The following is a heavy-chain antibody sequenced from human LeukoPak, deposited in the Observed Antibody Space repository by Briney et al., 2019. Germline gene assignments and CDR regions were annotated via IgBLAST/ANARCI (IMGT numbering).Heavy chain of an antibody. CDR2: IQPDGSEK. Sequence: GGSLRLSCAASGFTFSNYWMTWVRQAPGKGLEWVANIQPDGSEKYYVDYVKGRFTIARDNAKNSLYLHMNSLRAEDTAIYYCARPYYYSSGSHPFWGQGTLVTVSS. J-gene: IGHJ4*02. CDR1: GFTFSNYW. CDR3: ARPYYYSSGSHPF. D-gene: IGHD3-10*01. V-gene: IGHV3-7*01.